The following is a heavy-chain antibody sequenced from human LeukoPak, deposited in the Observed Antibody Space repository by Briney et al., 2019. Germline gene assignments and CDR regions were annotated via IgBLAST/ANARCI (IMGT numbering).Heavy chain of an antibody. CDR1: GYTFTGYY. Sequence: GASVKVSCKASGYTFTGYYIHWVRQAPGQGPEWMGWINPNSGGTNYAQKFQGGVTMTRDTSISTAYMELSSLRSDDTAVYYCARGLDGSADDALDIWGQGTMVTVSS. V-gene: IGHV1-2*02. CDR3: ARGLDGSADDALDI. J-gene: IGHJ3*02. D-gene: IGHD3-22*01. CDR2: INPNSGGT.